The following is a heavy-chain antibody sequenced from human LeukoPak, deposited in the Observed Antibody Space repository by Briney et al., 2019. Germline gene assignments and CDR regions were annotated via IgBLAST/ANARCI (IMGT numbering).Heavy chain of an antibody. Sequence: GGSLRLSCAASGFTFSSYSMNWVRQAPGKGLEWVSSISSSSSYIYYADSVKGRFTISRDNAKNSLYLQMNSLRAEDTAVYYCARETQWELPYPNWFDPWGQGTLVTVSS. J-gene: IGHJ5*02. CDR3: ARETQWELPYPNWFDP. D-gene: IGHD1-26*01. V-gene: IGHV3-21*01. CDR1: GFTFSSYS. CDR2: ISSSSSYI.